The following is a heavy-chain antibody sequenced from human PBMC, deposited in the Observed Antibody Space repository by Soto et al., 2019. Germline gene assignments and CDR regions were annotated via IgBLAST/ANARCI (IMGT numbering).Heavy chain of an antibody. V-gene: IGHV1-69*02. CDR2: IIPILGIA. D-gene: IGHD2-2*02. J-gene: IGHJ4*02. CDR1: GGTFSSYT. CDR3: EMEYCSSTSCYRDY. Sequence: QVQLVQSGAEVKKPGSSVKVSCKASGGTFSSYTISWVRQAPGQGLEWMGRIIPILGIANYAQKFQGRVTITADKSPSTAYMELSSLRSEDTAVYYCEMEYCSSTSCYRDYWGQGTLVTVSS.